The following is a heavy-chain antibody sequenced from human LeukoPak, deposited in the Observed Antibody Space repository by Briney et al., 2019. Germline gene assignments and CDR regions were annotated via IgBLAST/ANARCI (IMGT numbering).Heavy chain of an antibody. CDR2: ISGSGGST. J-gene: IGHJ4*02. Sequence: GGSLRLSSAASGFTFSSFAMSWVRQAPGKGLEWVSAISGSGGSTYYADSVKGRFTISRDNSKNTLYLQMNSLRAEDTAVYYCAKDPPGYYYDSSGDWGQGTLVTVSS. D-gene: IGHD3-22*01. CDR3: AKDPPGYYYDSSGD. CDR1: GFTFSSFA. V-gene: IGHV3-23*01.